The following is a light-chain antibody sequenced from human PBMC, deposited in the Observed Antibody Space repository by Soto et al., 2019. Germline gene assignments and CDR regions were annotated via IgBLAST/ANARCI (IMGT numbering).Light chain of an antibody. J-gene: IGKJ1*01. CDR1: QSVSSY. V-gene: IGKV3-11*01. CDR2: EAS. CDR3: QQRSDWPWT. Sequence: EIVWTQSPATMSLSPGERATLSCRASQSVSSYLAWYQKKPGQDPSILMYEASNRATGIPARFSGGGSGTDFNLTISRLETEDFAVYYCQQRSDWPWTFGQGTKVDIK.